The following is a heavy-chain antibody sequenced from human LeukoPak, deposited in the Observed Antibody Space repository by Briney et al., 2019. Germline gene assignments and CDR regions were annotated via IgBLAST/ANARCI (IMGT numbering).Heavy chain of an antibody. CDR2: IYTSGST. V-gene: IGHV4-4*07. CDR3: ARVGPLFYGSTSYYYYYMDV. D-gene: IGHD3-10*01. CDR1: GGSISNYY. J-gene: IGHJ6*03. Sequence: PSETLSLTCTVSGGSISNYYWSWIRQPAGKGLEWIGRIYTSGSTNYNPSLKSRVTISVDKSKNQFSLKLSSVTAADTAVYYCARVGPLFYGSTSYYYYYMDVWGKGTTVTVSS.